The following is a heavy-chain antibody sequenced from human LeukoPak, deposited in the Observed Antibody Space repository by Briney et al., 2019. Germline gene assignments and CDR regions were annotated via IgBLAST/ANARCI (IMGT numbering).Heavy chain of an antibody. Sequence: PGRSLRLSCAASGFTFSDYYMSWIRQAPGKGLEWVSYISSSSSYTNYADSVKGRFTISRDNAKNSLYLQMNSLRAEDTAVYYCAREATQARGLIDYWGQGTLVTVSS. CDR1: GFTFSDYY. CDR2: ISSSSSYT. D-gene: IGHD5-24*01. J-gene: IGHJ4*02. V-gene: IGHV3-11*06. CDR3: AREATQARGLIDY.